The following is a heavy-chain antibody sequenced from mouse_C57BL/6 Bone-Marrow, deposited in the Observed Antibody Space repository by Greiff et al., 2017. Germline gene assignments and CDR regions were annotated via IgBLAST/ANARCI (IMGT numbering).Heavy chain of an antibody. D-gene: IGHD4-1*01. CDR1: GYTFTSYW. V-gene: IGHV1-55*01. CDR2: IYPTSGRS. J-gene: IGHJ2*01. Sequence: QVQLQQPGAELVKPGASVKMSCKASGYTFTSYWITWVKQRPGHGLGWIGDIYPTSGRSNYNEKFKSKGILTVDTASNTANMQLSSLTSEYSAVFDCARSGPLGRSFDYWGQGTTLTVSS. CDR3: ARSGPLGRSFDY.